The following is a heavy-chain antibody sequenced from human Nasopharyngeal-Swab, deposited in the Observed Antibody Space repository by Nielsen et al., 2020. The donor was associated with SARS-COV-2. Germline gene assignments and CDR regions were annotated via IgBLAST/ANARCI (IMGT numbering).Heavy chain of an antibody. V-gene: IGHV3-33*01. D-gene: IGHD4-17*01. CDR3: AREAGTTVTTYGGVPDY. J-gene: IGHJ4*02. Sequence: WIRQPPGKGLEWAAVIWYDGSNKYYADSVKGRFTISRDNSKNTLYLQMNSLRAEDTAVYYCAREAGTTVTTYGGVPDYWGQGTLVTVSS. CDR2: IWYDGSNK.